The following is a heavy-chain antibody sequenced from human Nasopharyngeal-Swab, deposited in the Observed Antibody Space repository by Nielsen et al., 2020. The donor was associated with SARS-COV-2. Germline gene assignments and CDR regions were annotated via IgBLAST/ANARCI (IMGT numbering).Heavy chain of an antibody. V-gene: IGHV3-30-3*01. D-gene: IGHD4-17*01. CDR1: GFTFSSYA. Sequence: GESLNISCAASGFTFSSYAMHWVRQAPGKGLEWVAVISYDGSNKYYADSVKGRFTISRDNSKNTLYLQMNSLRAEDTAVYYCARGTYGDYQYYFDYWGQGTLVTVSS. CDR2: ISYDGSNK. CDR3: ARGTYGDYQYYFDY. J-gene: IGHJ4*02.